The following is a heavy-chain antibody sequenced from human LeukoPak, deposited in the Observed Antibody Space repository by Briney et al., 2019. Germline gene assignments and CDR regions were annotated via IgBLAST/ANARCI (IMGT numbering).Heavy chain of an antibody. D-gene: IGHD4-17*01. CDR3: AKLYNDYGDENFDY. CDR1: GFTFSSYA. CDR2: ISGGGGST. Sequence: QPGGSLRLSCSTSGFTFSSYAMSWVRQAPGKGLEWVSAISGGGGSTYYADSVKGRFTFSRDNSKNTLYLQMNSLRAEDTAVYYCAKLYNDYGDENFDYWGQGTLVTVSS. V-gene: IGHV3-23*01. J-gene: IGHJ4*02.